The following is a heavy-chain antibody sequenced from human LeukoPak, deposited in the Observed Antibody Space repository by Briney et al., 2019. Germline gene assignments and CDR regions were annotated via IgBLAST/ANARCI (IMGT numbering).Heavy chain of an antibody. V-gene: IGHV3-53*01. CDR2: IYSGAST. D-gene: IGHD3-10*01. CDR3: AGAYGSGTYYFDY. CDR1: GFIVSSYH. Sequence: GGSLRLSCAASGFIVSSYHMTWVRQVPGKGLECVSVIYSGASTYYADSVKGRFTISRDNSKNTVYLQMNSLSAGDTAVYYCAGAYGSGTYYFDYWGQGTLVTVSS. J-gene: IGHJ4*02.